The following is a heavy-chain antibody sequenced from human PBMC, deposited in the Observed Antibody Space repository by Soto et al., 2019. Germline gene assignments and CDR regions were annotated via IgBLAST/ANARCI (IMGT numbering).Heavy chain of an antibody. V-gene: IGHV3-30-3*01. Sequence: GGSLRLSCAASGFTFSSYAMHWVRQAPGKGLEWEALISHDGSDKDYADSVKGRFTISRDNSRNTLFLQMNSLRAEDTAVYYCARDYYKYYDSSGYYRSPAYWGQGTLVTVSS. CDR3: ARDYYKYYDSSGYYRSPAY. D-gene: IGHD3-22*01. J-gene: IGHJ4*02. CDR2: ISHDGSDK. CDR1: GFTFSSYA.